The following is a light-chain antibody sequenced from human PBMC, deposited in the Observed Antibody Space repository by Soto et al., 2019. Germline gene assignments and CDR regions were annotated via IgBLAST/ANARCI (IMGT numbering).Light chain of an antibody. CDR3: CSYVGSSTLV. CDR1: SSDVGSYNL. CDR2: EVT. V-gene: IGLV2-23*02. J-gene: IGLJ2*01. Sequence: QSALTQPASVSGSPGQSITISCTGTSSDVGSYNLVSWYQQHPGKAPKLMIYEVTKRPSGVSNRFSGSKSGNTASLTISGLQAEDGADYYCCSYVGSSTLVFGGGTKVTVL.